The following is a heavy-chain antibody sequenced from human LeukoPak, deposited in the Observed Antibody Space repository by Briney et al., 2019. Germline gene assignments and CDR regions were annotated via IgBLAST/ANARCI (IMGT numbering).Heavy chain of an antibody. V-gene: IGHV4-4*02. D-gene: IGHD3-10*01. CDR2: IYHSGST. CDR1: GGSISSSNW. J-gene: IGHJ4*02. CDR3: ARVDNYYGSGSYYNLFDY. Sequence: PSETLSLTCAVSGGSISSSNWWSWVRQPPGQGLEWIGEIYHSGSTNYNPSLKSRVTISVDTSKNQFSLKLSSVTAADTAVYYCARVDNYYGSGSYYNLFDYWGQGTLVTVSS.